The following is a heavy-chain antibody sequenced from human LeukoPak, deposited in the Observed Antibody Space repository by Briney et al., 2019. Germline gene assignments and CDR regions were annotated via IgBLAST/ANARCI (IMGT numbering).Heavy chain of an antibody. CDR2: IDWDDDK. CDR1: GGSISTYS. CDR3: ARAMVRGVLDY. D-gene: IGHD3-10*01. J-gene: IGHJ4*02. V-gene: IGHV2-70*04. Sequence: TLSLTCTVSGGSISTYSWGWIRQPPGKALEWLARIDWDDDKFYSTSLKTRLTISKDTSKNQVVLTMTNMDPVDTATYYCARAMVRGVLDYWGQGTLVTVSS.